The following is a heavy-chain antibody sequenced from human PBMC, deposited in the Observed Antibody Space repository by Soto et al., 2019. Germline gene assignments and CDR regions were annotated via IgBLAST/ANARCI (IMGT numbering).Heavy chain of an antibody. CDR2: IIPIFGTA. D-gene: IGHD3-3*01. J-gene: IGHJ6*02. CDR1: GGTFSSYA. Sequence: SVKVSCKASGGTFSSYAISWVRQAPGQGLEWMGGIIPIFGTANYAQKFQGRVTITADKSTSTAYMELSSLRSEDTAVYYCARGDNYDLSASNGMDVWGQGTTVTVSS. CDR3: ARGDNYDLSASNGMDV. V-gene: IGHV1-69*06.